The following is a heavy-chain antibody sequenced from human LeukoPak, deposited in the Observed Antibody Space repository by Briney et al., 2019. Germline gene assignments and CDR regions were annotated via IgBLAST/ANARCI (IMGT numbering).Heavy chain of an antibody. Sequence: GGSLRLSCAASGFTFSSYAMRWVRQAPGKGLEWVSGISGSGDSTYYADSVKGRFTISRDNFKNTLYLQMNSLRADDTAAYYCAKALYYDFWSGHTLDYWGQGTLVTVSS. J-gene: IGHJ4*02. CDR3: AKALYYDFWSGHTLDY. CDR2: ISGSGDST. CDR1: GFTFSSYA. V-gene: IGHV3-23*01. D-gene: IGHD3-3*01.